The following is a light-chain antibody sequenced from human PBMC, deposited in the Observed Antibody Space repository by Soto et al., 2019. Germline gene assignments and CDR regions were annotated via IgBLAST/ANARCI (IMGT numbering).Light chain of an antibody. V-gene: IGLV2-8*01. CDR3: SSYADSNNVL. CDR1: SSDIGRYNY. Sequence: QSVLTQPPSASGSPGQSVTISCAGTSSDIGRYNYVSWYQQHPGKAPKLVIYEVSKRPSGVPDRFSGSQSGNTASLTVSGLQADDEADYYCSSYADSNNVLFGGGTKLTVL. CDR2: EVS. J-gene: IGLJ2*01.